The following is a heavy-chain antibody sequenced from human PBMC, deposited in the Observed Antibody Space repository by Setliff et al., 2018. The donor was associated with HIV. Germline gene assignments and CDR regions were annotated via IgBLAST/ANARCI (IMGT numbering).Heavy chain of an antibody. CDR2: INPNSGGT. V-gene: IGHV1-2*02. Sequence: GASVKVSCKASGYTFTGYYMHWVRQAPGQGLGWMGWINPNSGGTNYAQKFQGRVTMTRDTSISTAYMELSRPRSDDTAVYHCARGPITMIVVYFDYWGQGTLVTVSS. CDR3: ARGPITMIVVYFDY. J-gene: IGHJ4*02. CDR1: GYTFTGYY. D-gene: IGHD3-22*01.